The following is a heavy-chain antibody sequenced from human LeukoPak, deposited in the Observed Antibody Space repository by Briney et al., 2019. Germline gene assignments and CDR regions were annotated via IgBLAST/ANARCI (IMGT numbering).Heavy chain of an antibody. CDR3: ARASPSIAVADPGAFDI. Sequence: PGRSLRLSCVASGFTFTNHGMNWVRQAPGKGLEWVSVIYSGGSTYYADSVKGRFTISRNAFKNTLYLQMNSLKPEDTAVYYCARASPSIAVADPGAFDIWGQGTMVTVSS. CDR1: GFTFTNHG. J-gene: IGHJ3*02. V-gene: IGHV3-53*04. D-gene: IGHD6-19*01. CDR2: IYSGGST.